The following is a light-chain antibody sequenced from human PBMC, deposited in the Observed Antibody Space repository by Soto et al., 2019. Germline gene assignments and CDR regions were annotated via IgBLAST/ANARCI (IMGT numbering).Light chain of an antibody. CDR1: QSVSSD. V-gene: IGKV3-15*01. CDR2: GAS. Sequence: EIVMTQSPATLSVSPGERVTLSCRASQSVSSDLAWYQQKXXQGPRLLIYGASTRATGIPARFSGSGSGTEFTLTISSLQSEDFAVYYCQQYNIWPGTFGQGTKVEIK. CDR3: QQYNIWPGT. J-gene: IGKJ1*01.